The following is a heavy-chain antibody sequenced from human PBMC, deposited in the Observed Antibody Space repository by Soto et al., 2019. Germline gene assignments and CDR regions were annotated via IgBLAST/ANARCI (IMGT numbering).Heavy chain of an antibody. CDR1: GYTFTSYY. Sequence: RASVKVSCKASGYTFTSYYMHWVRQAPGQGLEWMGIINPSGGSTSYAQKFQGRVTMTRDTSTSTVYMELSSLRSEDTAVYYCARDPVRDGSTYYFDYWGQGTLVTVSS. V-gene: IGHV1-46*01. D-gene: IGHD3-16*01. J-gene: IGHJ4*02. CDR3: ARDPVRDGSTYYFDY. CDR2: INPSGGST.